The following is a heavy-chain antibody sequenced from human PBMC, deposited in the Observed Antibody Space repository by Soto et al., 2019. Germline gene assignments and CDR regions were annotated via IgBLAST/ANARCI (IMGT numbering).Heavy chain of an antibody. D-gene: IGHD3-10*01. CDR1: GLTVSNTW. J-gene: IGHJ5*02. CDR2: INHSGST. Sequence: VQLVESGGGLVKPGGSLRLSCAASGLTVSNTWMNWVRQAPGKGLEWIGEINHSGSTNYNPSLKSRVTISVDTSKNQFSLKLSSVTAADTAVYYCARGAHRRYYGSGSYSWGQGTLVTVSS. V-gene: IGHV4-4*02. CDR3: ARGAHRRYYGSGSYS.